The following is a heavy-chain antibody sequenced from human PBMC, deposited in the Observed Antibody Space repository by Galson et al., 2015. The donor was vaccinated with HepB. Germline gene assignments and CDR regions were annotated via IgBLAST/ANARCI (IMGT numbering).Heavy chain of an antibody. V-gene: IGHV3-21*01. CDR3: AGGGVEI. CDR2: IMTSSDYI. D-gene: IGHD3-3*01. Sequence: SLRLSCAASGFTFSRYSMNWVRQAPGKGLEWVSSIMTSSDYIYYAESVRGRFTISRDDAANSLYLQMNSLRAEDTAVYYCAGGGVEIWGQGTLVTVSS. CDR1: GFTFSRYS. J-gene: IGHJ4*02.